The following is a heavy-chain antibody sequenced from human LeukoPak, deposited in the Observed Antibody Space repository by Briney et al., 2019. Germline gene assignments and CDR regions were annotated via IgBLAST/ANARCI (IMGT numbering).Heavy chain of an antibody. D-gene: IGHD3-22*01. J-gene: IGHJ4*02. CDR2: INPNSGGT. Sequence: ASVKVSCKASGYTFTAYYMHWVRQAPGQGFEWMGWINPNSGGTNYAQKFQGRVTMTRDTSISTAYMELSRLRSDDTAVYYCARDLDYYDSSGYYYDFDYWGQGTLVTVSS. V-gene: IGHV1-2*02. CDR3: ARDLDYYDSSGYYYDFDY. CDR1: GYTFTAYY.